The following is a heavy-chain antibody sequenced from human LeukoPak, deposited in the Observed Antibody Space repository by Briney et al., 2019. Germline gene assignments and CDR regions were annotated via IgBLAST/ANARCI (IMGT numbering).Heavy chain of an antibody. CDR2: IYTSGST. D-gene: IGHD3-16*01. CDR3: ASNPAWGFNWFDP. Sequence: SETLSLTCTVSGGSISSGSYYWSWIRQPAGKGLEWIGRIYTSGSTNYNPSLKSRVTISVDTSKNQFSLKLSSVTAADTAVYYWASNPAWGFNWFDPWGQGTLVTVSS. V-gene: IGHV4-61*02. CDR1: GGSISSGSYY. J-gene: IGHJ5*02.